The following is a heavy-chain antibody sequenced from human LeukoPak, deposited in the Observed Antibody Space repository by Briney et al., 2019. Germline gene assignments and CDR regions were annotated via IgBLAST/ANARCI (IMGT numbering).Heavy chain of an antibody. CDR1: GGSISSNNW. V-gene: IGHV4-4*02. Sequence: SGTLSLTCAVSGGSISSNNWWGWVRQPPGKGLEWIGEIYHSGSPNYNPSLKSRVTISVDKSRNHFSLNLSSVTAADTAVYYCAREERYYGMDVWGQGTTVTVSS. J-gene: IGHJ6*02. CDR2: IYHSGSP. CDR3: AREERYYGMDV.